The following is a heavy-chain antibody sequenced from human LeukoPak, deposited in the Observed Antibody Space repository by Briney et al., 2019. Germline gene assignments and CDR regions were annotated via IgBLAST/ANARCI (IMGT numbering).Heavy chain of an antibody. CDR2: FSAYNGNT. D-gene: IGHD6-19*01. V-gene: IGHV1-18*01. Sequence: ASVKVSCKASGYTFTNYGITWVRQAPGQGLEWMGWFSAYNGNTNYAQKLQDRVTMTTDTSTNTAYMELRSLRSDDTAVYSCARGVAGTEGLFEYWGQGTLVTVSS. CDR1: GYTFTNYG. J-gene: IGHJ4*02. CDR3: ARGVAGTEGLFEY.